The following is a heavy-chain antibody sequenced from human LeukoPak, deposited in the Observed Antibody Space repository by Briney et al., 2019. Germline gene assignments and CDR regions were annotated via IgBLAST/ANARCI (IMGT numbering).Heavy chain of an antibody. J-gene: IGHJ3*02. D-gene: IGHD3-22*01. CDR2: ISSTSAYT. Sequence: GGSLRLSCAASGFTFSDHYLSWIRQAPGKGLEGVSYISSTSAYTYYADSVKGRFTISRDNAKNSLYLQMNSLRAEDTAVYYCARGTYRGEKYYDTTGGPFDIWGQGTMVTVSS. CDR1: GFTFSDHY. CDR3: ARGTYRGEKYYDTTGGPFDI. V-gene: IGHV3-11*06.